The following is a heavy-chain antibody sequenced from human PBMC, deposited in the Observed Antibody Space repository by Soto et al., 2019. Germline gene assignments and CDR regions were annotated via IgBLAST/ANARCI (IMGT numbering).Heavy chain of an antibody. CDR1: GFTFSDYY. CDR2: ISSSGSTI. CDR3: ARVSDIVVVPAAFFDY. Sequence: GGSLRLSCAASGFTFSDYYMSWIRQAPGKGLEWVSYISSSGSTIYYADSVKGRFTISRDNAKNSLYLQMNSLRAEDTAVYYCARVSDIVVVPAAFFDYWGQGTLVTVSS. V-gene: IGHV3-11*01. J-gene: IGHJ4*02. D-gene: IGHD2-2*01.